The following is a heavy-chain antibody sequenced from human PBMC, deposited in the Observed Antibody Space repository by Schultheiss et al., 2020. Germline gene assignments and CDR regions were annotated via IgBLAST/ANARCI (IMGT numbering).Heavy chain of an antibody. Sequence: GGALRLSCAASGFTFSSYAMHWVRQAPGKGLEWVSVIYSGGSTYYADSVKGRFTISRDNSKNTLYLQMNSLRAEDTAVYYCARWGVCYTCDREDDWFDPWGQGTLATVSS. CDR2: IYSGGST. D-gene: IGHD2-8*01. V-gene: IGHV3-66*01. CDR3: ARWGVCYTCDREDDWFDP. CDR1: GFTFSSYA. J-gene: IGHJ5*02.